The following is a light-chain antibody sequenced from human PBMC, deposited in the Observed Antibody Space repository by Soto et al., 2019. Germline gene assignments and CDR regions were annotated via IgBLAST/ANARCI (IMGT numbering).Light chain of an antibody. CDR1: QDISNS. Sequence: DIQMTQSPSSLSASVGDRVTINCRASQDISNSLAWFQQKPGKAPKSLIYAAYSLQSGVPSKYSGSGSGTSFTLPITSLQPEDFATYYCQQYNTWPRTFGQGTKVE. CDR2: AAY. V-gene: IGKV1-16*02. J-gene: IGKJ1*01. CDR3: QQYNTWPRT.